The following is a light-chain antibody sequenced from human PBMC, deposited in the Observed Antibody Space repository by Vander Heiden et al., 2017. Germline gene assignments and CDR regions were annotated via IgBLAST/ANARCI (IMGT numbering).Light chain of an antibody. V-gene: IGKV3-20*01. CDR1: QSVSNNH. Sequence: LVLTQSPGTLSLSPGERATLSCRASQSVSNNHLAWYQQKPGQAPRLLISHASSRAAGIPDRFSGSGSGTDFTLTISRLEPEDFAVYYCQHYGFSPPVTFGGGTKVAIK. CDR2: HAS. J-gene: IGKJ4*01. CDR3: QHYGFSPPVT.